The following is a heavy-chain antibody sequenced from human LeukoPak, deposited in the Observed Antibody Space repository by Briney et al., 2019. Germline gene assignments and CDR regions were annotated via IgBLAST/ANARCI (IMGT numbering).Heavy chain of an antibody. V-gene: IGHV4-34*01. CDR2: INHSGST. CDR3: ARRKVIGRAFDI. D-gene: IGHD3-22*01. CDR1: GGSFSGYY. Sequence: SETLSLTCAVYGGSFSGYYCSCIRQPPGNGLEWSREINHSGSTNYNPSLKSRVTISVDTSKNQFSLKLSSVTAADTAVYYCARRKVIGRAFDIWGQGTMVTVSS. J-gene: IGHJ3*02.